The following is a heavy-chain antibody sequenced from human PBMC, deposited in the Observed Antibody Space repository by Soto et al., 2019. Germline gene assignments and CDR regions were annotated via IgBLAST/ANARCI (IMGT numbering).Heavy chain of an antibody. Sequence: ASVKVSCKASGYTFTSYGISWVRQAPGQGLEWMGWISAYNGNTNYAQKLQGRVTMTTDTSTSTAYMELRSLRSDDTAVYYCARDQFSIVATPGDAFDIWGQGTMVTVSS. V-gene: IGHV1-18*01. CDR2: ISAYNGNT. CDR3: ARDQFSIVATPGDAFDI. J-gene: IGHJ3*02. D-gene: IGHD5-12*01. CDR1: GYTFTSYG.